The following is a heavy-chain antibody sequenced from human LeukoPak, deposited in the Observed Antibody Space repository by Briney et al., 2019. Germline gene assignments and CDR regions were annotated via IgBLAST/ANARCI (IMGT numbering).Heavy chain of an antibody. V-gene: IGHV4-39*07. CDR3: ARTQSGSYNYFDN. CDR2: IYYRGST. Sequence: SETLSPTCTVSGGSISSSSYYWGWIRQPPGKGLEWIGSIYYRGSTYYNPSLKSRVTISVDTSKNQFSLKLTSVTAADTAIYYCARTQSGSYNYFDNWGQGTLVTVSS. CDR1: GGSISSSSYY. D-gene: IGHD1-26*01. J-gene: IGHJ4*02.